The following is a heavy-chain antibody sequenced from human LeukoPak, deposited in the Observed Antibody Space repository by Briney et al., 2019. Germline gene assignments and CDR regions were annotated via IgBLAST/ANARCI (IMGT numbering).Heavy chain of an antibody. J-gene: IGHJ3*02. V-gene: IGHV1-3*01. CDR3: ARGEIVITFGSSRPGDAFNI. D-gene: IGHD3-16*01. Sequence: ASVKVSCKASGYTFSSYIMHWVRQAPGQRPEWMGWINAGNDNTKYSQKFQGRLTITRDTSASTVYMELSSLRSEDTAVYYCARGEIVITFGSSRPGDAFNIWGQGTMVTVSS. CDR1: GYTFSSYI. CDR2: INAGNDNT.